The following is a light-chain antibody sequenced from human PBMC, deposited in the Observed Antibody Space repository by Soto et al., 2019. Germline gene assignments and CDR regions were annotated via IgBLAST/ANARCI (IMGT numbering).Light chain of an antibody. J-gene: IGKJ1*01. CDR2: DAS. CDR1: QSVSSY. Sequence: EIVLTQSPSTLSLSAGERATLSCGASQSVSSYLAWYQQKPGQAPRLLIYDASNRATGIPARFSGSGSGTDFNLTISSLETEDFAVYYCQQRSNWPWTFGQGTKVDIK. CDR3: QQRSNWPWT. V-gene: IGKV3-11*01.